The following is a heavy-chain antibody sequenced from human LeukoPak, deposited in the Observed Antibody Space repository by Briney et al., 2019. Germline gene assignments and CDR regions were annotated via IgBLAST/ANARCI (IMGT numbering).Heavy chain of an antibody. D-gene: IGHD4-23*01. J-gene: IGHJ4*02. CDR2: ISSSSSYI. CDR1: GFTFSSYS. CDR3: ARGAHKRDDYGGFFDY. V-gene: IGHV3-21*01. Sequence: GGSLRLSCAASGFTFSSYSMNWVRQAPGKGLEWVSSISSSSSYIYYADSVKGRFTISRDNAKNSLYLQMNSLRVEGTAVYYCARGAHKRDDYGGFFDYWGQGTLVSVSS.